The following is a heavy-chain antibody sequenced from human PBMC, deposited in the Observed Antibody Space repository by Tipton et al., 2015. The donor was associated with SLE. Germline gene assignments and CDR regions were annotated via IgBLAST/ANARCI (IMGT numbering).Heavy chain of an antibody. D-gene: IGHD6-13*01. Sequence: TLSLTCAVNGESSSGYYWSWIRQPAGKGLEWIGRIYTSGSTKYNPSLKSRVTISRDTSRNQFSLKVNSMTAADTAVYYCARASEYTSSWAFDFWGQGTLVTVSS. J-gene: IGHJ4*02. V-gene: IGHV4-59*10. CDR3: ARASEYTSSWAFDF. CDR1: GESSSGYY. CDR2: IYTSGST.